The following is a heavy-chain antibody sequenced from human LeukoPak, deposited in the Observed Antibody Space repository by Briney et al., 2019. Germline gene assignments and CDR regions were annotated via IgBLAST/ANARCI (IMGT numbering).Heavy chain of an antibody. CDR1: GGPISSSDYY. J-gene: IGHJ6*03. CDR3: ARLTHSYYVDSSAYYPYYYMDV. V-gene: IGHV4-39*02. Sequence: PSETLPLTCSVSGGPISSSDYYWGWIRQPPGKGLEWIGRISYTGNTYYTPSLKSRVTISVDTSNNLFSLRLSSVTAGDTAVYYCARLTHSYYVDSSAYYPYYYMDVWGKGTTVTVSS. D-gene: IGHD3-22*01. CDR2: ISYTGNT.